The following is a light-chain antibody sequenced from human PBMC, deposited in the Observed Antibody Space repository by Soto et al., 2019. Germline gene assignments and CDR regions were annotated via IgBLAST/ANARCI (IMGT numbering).Light chain of an antibody. V-gene: IGKV3-20*01. J-gene: IGKJ4*01. CDR2: GAS. CDR3: QQYGGSTRVT. Sequence: EIVLTQSPGTLSLSPGERATLSCRASQSVSSNYLAWYQQKPGQAPRLLIYGASSRATGIPDRFIGSGSGTDFTLTLSRLEPEDFAVYYCQQYGGSTRVTFGGGTKVEIK. CDR1: QSVSSNY.